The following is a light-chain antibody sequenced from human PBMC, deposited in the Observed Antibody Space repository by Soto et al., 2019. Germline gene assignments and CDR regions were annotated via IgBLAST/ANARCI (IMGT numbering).Light chain of an antibody. CDR3: QQYGRSSIT. J-gene: IGKJ5*01. CDR1: QSVSSSS. CDR2: STS. Sequence: EIVLTQSPVTLSLSPLEGAALSCIAGQSVSSSSLAWNQQKPGQAPRLLIYSTSSRATGIPDRFSGSGSGTDFTLTISRLEPEDFAVYYCQQYGRSSITFGQGHDWRL. V-gene: IGKV3-20*01.